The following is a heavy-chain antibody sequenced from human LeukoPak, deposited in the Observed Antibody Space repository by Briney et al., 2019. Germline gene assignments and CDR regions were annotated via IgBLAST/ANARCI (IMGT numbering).Heavy chain of an antibody. D-gene: IGHD4-17*01. V-gene: IGHV3-23*01. CDR2: ISGSGVTT. CDR3: AKGATTRSTVITYYFDN. J-gene: IGHJ4*02. CDR1: GFTFSTYA. Sequence: QSGGSLRLSCAASGFTFSTYAMSWVRQAPGKGLEWVSGISGSGVTTYNTDSVKGRFAISRDNAKNTLYLQIDTMRAEDTAVYYCAKGATTRSTVITYYFDNWGQGTLVTVSS.